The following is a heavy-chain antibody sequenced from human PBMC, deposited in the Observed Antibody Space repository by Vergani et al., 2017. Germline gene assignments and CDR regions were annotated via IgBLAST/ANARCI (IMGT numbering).Heavy chain of an antibody. V-gene: IGHV3-21*01. D-gene: IGHD3-9*01. CDR1: GFTFSSYS. Sequence: EVQLVESGGGLVKPGGSLRLSCAASGFTFSSYSMNWVRQAPGKGLEWVSSISSSRSYIYYADSVKGRFTISRDNAKNSLYLQMNSLRAEDTAVYYCARDPGPSPGITIPKADWFDPWGQGTLVTVSS. CDR3: ARDPGPSPGITIPKADWFDP. J-gene: IGHJ5*02. CDR2: ISSSRSYI.